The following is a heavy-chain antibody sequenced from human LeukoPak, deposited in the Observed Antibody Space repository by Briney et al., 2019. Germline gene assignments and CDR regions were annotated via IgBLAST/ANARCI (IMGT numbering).Heavy chain of an antibody. CDR1: GYTFTSYD. CDR2: ISAYNGNT. Sequence: GASVKVSCKASGYTFTSYDISWVRQAPGQGLEWMGWISAYNGNTNYAQKLQGRVTMTTDTSTSTAYMELRSLRSDDTAVYYCARAEYYYDSSGYYLWGQGTLVTVSS. D-gene: IGHD3-22*01. J-gene: IGHJ4*02. CDR3: ARAEYYYDSSGYYL. V-gene: IGHV1-18*01.